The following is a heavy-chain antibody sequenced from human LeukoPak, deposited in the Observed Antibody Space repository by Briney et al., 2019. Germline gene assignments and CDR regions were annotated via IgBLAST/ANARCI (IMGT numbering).Heavy chain of an antibody. CDR1: GYSFTNYW. CDR3: ARGFMTHDYGAPGAFDI. Sequence: PGESLKISCKGSGYSFTNYWISWVRQMPGKGLEWMGRIDPSDSYTNYSPSFQGHVTISADKSISTAYLQWSSLKASDTAMYYCARGFMTHDYGAPGAFDIWGQGTMVTVSS. CDR2: IDPSDSYT. J-gene: IGHJ3*02. V-gene: IGHV5-10-1*01. D-gene: IGHD4-17*01.